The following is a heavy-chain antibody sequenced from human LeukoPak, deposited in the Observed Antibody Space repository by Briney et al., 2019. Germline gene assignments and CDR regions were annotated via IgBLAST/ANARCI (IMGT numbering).Heavy chain of an antibody. CDR2: ISGSGVTT. Sequence: GGSLRLSCAASGFTFNNYAMSWVRQAPGMGIEWLSTISGSGVTTYYADSVRGRFTITRDNSKTTLYLQLDSLRPEDMAIYYCAKSPGQIQLDYFDYWGRGTLVTVSS. CDR3: AKSPGQIQLDYFDY. V-gene: IGHV3-23*01. D-gene: IGHD5-18*01. J-gene: IGHJ4*02. CDR1: GFTFNNYA.